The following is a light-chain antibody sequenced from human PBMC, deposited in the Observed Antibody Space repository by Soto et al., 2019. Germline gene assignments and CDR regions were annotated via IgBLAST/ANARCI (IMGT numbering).Light chain of an antibody. V-gene: IGLV2-14*01. J-gene: IGLJ1*01. CDR3: SSYTSSRSGV. CDR2: EVR. Sequence: QSALTQPASVSGSPGQSITISCTGTSSDVGGFNYVSWYQQHPGKTPKLLIYEVRLRPTGVSDRFSGSKSGNTASLTISGLQAEDEADSYCSSYTSSRSGVFGPGTKLTVL. CDR1: SSDVGGFNY.